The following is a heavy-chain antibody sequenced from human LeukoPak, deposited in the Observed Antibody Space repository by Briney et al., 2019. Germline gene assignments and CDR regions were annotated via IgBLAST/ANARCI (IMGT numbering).Heavy chain of an antibody. CDR3: ARIQYDFWSGYTNWFDP. V-gene: IGHV4-34*01. D-gene: IGHD3-3*01. CDR2: INHSGST. Sequence: PSETLSLTCAVSGGSFSGYYWRWIRQPPGKGLEWIGEINHSGSTNYNPSLKSRVTISVDTSKNQFSLKLSSVTAADTAVYYCARIQYDFWSGYTNWFDPWGQGTLVTVSS. J-gene: IGHJ5*02. CDR1: GGSFSGYY.